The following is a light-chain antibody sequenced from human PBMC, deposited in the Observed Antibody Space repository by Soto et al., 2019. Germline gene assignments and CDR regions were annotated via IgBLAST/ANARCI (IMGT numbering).Light chain of an antibody. CDR3: QQRSNWPPIT. V-gene: IGKV3-11*01. CDR1: QSVSSY. J-gene: IGKJ5*01. Sequence: EVVLTQSLATLSLSPGEIASLSCRASQSVSSYLAWYQQKPGQAPRLLIYDASNRATGIPARFSGSGSGTDFTLTISSLEPEDLAVYYCQQRSNWPPITFGQGTRLEI. CDR2: DAS.